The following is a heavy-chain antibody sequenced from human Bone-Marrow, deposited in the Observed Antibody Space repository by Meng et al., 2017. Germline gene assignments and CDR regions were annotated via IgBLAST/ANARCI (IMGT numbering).Heavy chain of an antibody. CDR3: ARRRDGYGWFDP. Sequence: QVQVQQWGAGLWKPSETLSLTCAFYGGSFSAYDWSWIRQPPGKGLEWLGQINHSGSTNDNPSLKSRVTISIDTSRNQLSLKLSSVTAADTAVYYCARRRDGYGWFDPWGQGTLVTVSS. CDR2: INHSGST. J-gene: IGHJ5*02. V-gene: IGHV4-34*01. D-gene: IGHD5-24*01. CDR1: GGSFSAYD.